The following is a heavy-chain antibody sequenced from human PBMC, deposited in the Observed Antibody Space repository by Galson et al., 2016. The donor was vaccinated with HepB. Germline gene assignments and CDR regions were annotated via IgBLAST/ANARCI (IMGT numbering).Heavy chain of an antibody. CDR3: ARESNQWGAPEFFDY. CDR2: INPSGGST. D-gene: IGHD1-26*01. CDR1: GYTFTSYQ. Sequence: SVKVSCKASGYTFTSYQMHWVRQAPGQGLEWMGIINPSGGSTNYAQKFQGRVTMTSDTSASTAYRELSNLRSEDTAMYYCARESNQWGAPEFFDYWGQGTLVTVSS. V-gene: IGHV1-46*01. J-gene: IGHJ4*02.